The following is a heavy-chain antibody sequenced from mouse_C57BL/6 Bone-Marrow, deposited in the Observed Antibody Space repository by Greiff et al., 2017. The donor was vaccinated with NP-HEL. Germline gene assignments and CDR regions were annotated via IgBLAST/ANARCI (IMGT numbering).Heavy chain of an antibody. J-gene: IGHJ3*01. CDR3: ARRQLRLRWFAY. Sequence: QVQLQQPGAELVKPGASVKLSCKASGYTFTSYWMHWVKQRPGQGLEWIGMIHPNSGSTNYNEKFKSKATLTVDKSYSTAYMPLSSLTSEYSAVYYCARRQLRLRWFAYWGQGTLVTVSA. D-gene: IGHD3-2*02. CDR1: GYTFTSYW. V-gene: IGHV1-64*01. CDR2: IHPNSGST.